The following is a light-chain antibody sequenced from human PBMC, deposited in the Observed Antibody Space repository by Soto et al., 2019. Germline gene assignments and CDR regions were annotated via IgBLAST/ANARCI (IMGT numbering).Light chain of an antibody. CDR2: DAS. V-gene: IGKV1-5*01. Sequence: DIPMTQSPSTLSASVGDRVTITCRASQSVKSWLAWYQQKPGTAPKLLIYDASTLESGVPSRFSGSGSGTEFTLTISSLQPDDFATFYCQQYDDYPLTFGGGTKVEMK. J-gene: IGKJ4*01. CDR1: QSVKSW. CDR3: QQYDDYPLT.